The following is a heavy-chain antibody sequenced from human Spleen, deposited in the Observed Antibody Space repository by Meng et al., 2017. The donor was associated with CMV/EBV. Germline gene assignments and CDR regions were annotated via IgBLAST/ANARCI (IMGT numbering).Heavy chain of an antibody. CDR1: ISSGSYH. J-gene: IGHJ4*02. CDR2: IYYSGST. V-gene: IGHV4-39*07. CDR3: ARDGPYTYCSSTSCYIDY. Sequence: ISSGSYHWGWIRQPPGKGLEWIGSIYYSGSTYYNPSLKSRVTISVDTSKNQFSLKLSSVTAADTAVYYCARDGPYTYCSSTSCYIDYWGQGTLVTVSS. D-gene: IGHD2-2*02.